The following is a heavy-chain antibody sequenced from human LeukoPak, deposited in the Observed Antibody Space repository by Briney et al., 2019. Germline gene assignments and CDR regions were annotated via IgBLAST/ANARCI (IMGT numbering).Heavy chain of an antibody. CDR3: ARDLAAIHTSRYYYYYYMGV. Sequence: PSETLSLTCTVSGGSISSYYWSRLRQPAGKGLEWIGRIYTSGSTNYNPSLKRRVTMSVDTSKNQFSLKLSSVTAADTAVYYCARDLAAIHTSRYYYYYYMGVWGKGTTVTVSS. CDR1: GGSISSYY. J-gene: IGHJ6*03. D-gene: IGHD2-2*02. CDR2: IYTSGST. V-gene: IGHV4-4*07.